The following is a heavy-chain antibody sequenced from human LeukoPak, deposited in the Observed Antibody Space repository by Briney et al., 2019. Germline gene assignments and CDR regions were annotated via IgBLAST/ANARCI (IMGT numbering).Heavy chain of an antibody. CDR2: ISYDGSNK. Sequence: QPGRSLRLSCAASGFTFSSYAMHWVRQAPGKGLEWVAVISYDGSNKYYADSVKGRFTISRDNFKNTLYLQMNSLRAEDTAVYYCAREGIAAAGKRVEGFDYWGQGTLVTVSS. CDR1: GFTFSSYA. CDR3: AREGIAAAGKRVEGFDY. J-gene: IGHJ4*02. D-gene: IGHD6-13*01. V-gene: IGHV3-30*04.